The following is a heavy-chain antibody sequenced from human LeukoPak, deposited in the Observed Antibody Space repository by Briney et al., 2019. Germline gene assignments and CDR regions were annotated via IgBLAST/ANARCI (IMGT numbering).Heavy chain of an antibody. J-gene: IGHJ4*02. Sequence: SETLSLTCTVSGGSISSSSYYWGWIRQPPGKGLEWIRCIYYSGSTYYNPSLKSRVTISVDTSKNQFSLKLSSVTAADTAVYYCARRYRGSWGFYYFDYWGQGTLVTVSS. CDR3: ARRYRGSWGFYYFDY. CDR2: IYYSGST. D-gene: IGHD6-13*01. V-gene: IGHV4-39*01. CDR1: GGSISSSSYY.